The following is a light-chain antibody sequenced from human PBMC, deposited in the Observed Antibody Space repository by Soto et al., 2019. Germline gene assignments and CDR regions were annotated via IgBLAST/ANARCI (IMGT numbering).Light chain of an antibody. V-gene: IGLV2-18*02. CDR1: SSDVGSYNR. J-gene: IGLJ2*01. Sequence: QSALTQPPSVSGSPGQSVTISCTGTSSDVGSYNRVSWYQQPPATAPKPMIYEVNNRPSGVPDRFSGSKSGNTASLTISGLQAEDEADYYCSSYTSSTTLVFGGGTKLTVL. CDR3: SSYTSSTTLV. CDR2: EVN.